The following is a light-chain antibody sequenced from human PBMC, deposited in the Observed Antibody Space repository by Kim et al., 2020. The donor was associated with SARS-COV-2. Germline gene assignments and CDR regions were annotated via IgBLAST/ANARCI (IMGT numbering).Light chain of an antibody. CDR3: QQNYSASRT. CDR1: QDISRY. CDR2: TAS. J-gene: IGKJ1*01. V-gene: IGKV1-39*01. Sequence: DIQMTQSPSSLSASVGDRVTITCRASQDISRYLNWYQQKPGKAPKLLIYTASSLRSGVPSRFTGSGSETDFTLTISSLQPEDFATYYCQQNYSASRTFGQGTKVDIK.